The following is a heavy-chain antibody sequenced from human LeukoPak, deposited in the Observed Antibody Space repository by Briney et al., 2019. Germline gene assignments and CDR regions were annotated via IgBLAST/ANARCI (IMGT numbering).Heavy chain of an antibody. CDR3: ARTYYDFWSGYYMRDGPKWFDP. CDR2: IYYSGST. J-gene: IGHJ5*02. CDR1: GGSISSGDYY. D-gene: IGHD3-3*01. Sequence: SQTLSLTCTVSGGSISSGDYYWSWIRQPPGKGLEWIGYIYYSGSTYYNPSLKSRVTIAVDTSKNQFSLKLSSVTAADTAVYYCARTYYDFWSGYYMRDGPKWFDPWGQGTLVTVSS. V-gene: IGHV4-30-4*08.